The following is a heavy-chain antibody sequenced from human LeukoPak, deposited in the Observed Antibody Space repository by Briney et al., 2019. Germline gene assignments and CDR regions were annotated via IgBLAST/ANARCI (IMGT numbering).Heavy chain of an antibody. CDR3: ARRNDYGDYPDTFDI. J-gene: IGHJ3*02. D-gene: IGHD4-17*01. CDR2: INPNSGGT. Sequence: GASVKVSCKASGYTFTGYYMHWVRQAPGQGLEWMGWINPNSGGTNYAQKFQGRVTMTRDTSISTAYMELSRLRSDDTAAYYCARRNDYGDYPDTFDIWGQGTMVTVSS. CDR1: GYTFTGYY. V-gene: IGHV1-2*02.